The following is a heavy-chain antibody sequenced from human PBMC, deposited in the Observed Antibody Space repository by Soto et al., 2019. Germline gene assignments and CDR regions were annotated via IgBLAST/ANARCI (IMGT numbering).Heavy chain of an antibody. V-gene: IGHV1-18*01. CDR1: GYTFTSYG. Sequence: ASVKVSCKASGYTFTSYGISWVRQAPGQGLEWMGWISAYNGNTNYAQKFQGWVTMTRDTSISTAYVELSRLRSDDTAVYYCARGGDNWEDAFDIWGQGTMVTVSS. J-gene: IGHJ3*02. CDR2: ISAYNGNT. D-gene: IGHD1-1*01. CDR3: ARGGDNWEDAFDI.